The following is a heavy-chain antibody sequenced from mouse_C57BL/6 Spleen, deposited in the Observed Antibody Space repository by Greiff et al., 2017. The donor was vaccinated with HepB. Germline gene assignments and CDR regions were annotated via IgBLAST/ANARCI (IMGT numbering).Heavy chain of an antibody. J-gene: IGHJ1*03. CDR3: ARRGPTTVVAHWYFDV. CDR1: GFTFSSYG. CDR2: ISSGGSYT. V-gene: IGHV5-6*01. D-gene: IGHD1-1*01. Sequence: EVQVVESGGDLVKPGGSLKLSCAASGFTFSSYGMSWVRQTPDKRLEWVATISSGGSYTYYPDSVKGRFTISRDNAKNTLYLQMSSLKSEDTAMYYCARRGPTTVVAHWYFDVWGTGTTVTVSS.